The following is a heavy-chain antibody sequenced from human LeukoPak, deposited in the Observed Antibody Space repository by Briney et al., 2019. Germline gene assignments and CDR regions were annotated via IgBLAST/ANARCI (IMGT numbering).Heavy chain of an antibody. D-gene: IGHD2-21*02. CDR1: GYTFTSYG. Sequence: ASVKVSCKASGYTFTSYGISWVRQAPGQGLEWMGWISAYNGNTNYAQKLQGRVTMTTDTSTSTAYMELRSLRSDDTAVYYCARDLGYCGGDCPRAIYYYYGMDVWGQGTTVTVSS. CDR2: ISAYNGNT. CDR3: ARDLGYCGGDCPRAIYYYYGMDV. J-gene: IGHJ6*02. V-gene: IGHV1-18*01.